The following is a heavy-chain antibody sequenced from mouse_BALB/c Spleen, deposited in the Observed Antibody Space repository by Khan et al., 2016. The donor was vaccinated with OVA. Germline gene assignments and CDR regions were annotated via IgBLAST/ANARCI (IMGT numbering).Heavy chain of an antibody. V-gene: IGHV2-9*02. D-gene: IGHD1-3*01. CDR2: ICAGGST. CDR1: GFSLTSYG. J-gene: IGHJ2*01. Sequence: QVQLKESGPGLVAPSQCLSISCTVSGFSLTSYGVHWVRQPPGKGLEWLGVICAGGSTTYNSALLSRLSISKDNSQSQVFLKMNSLQTDETAMYYCARLKDIWGQGTTLTVSS. CDR3: ARLKDI.